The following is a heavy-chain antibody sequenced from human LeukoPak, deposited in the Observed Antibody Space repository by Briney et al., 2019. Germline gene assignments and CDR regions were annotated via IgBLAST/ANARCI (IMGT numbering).Heavy chain of an antibody. CDR3: ARRVYYDILTGYSYPAFDI. CDR1: GYTFTGYY. Sequence: GASVKVSCKASGYTFTGYYMHWVRQAPGQGLEWMGWINPNSGGTNYAQKFQGRVTMTRDTSISTAYMELSRLRSDDTAVYYCARRVYYDILTGYSYPAFDIWGQGTMVTVSS. J-gene: IGHJ3*02. V-gene: IGHV1-2*02. CDR2: INPNSGGT. D-gene: IGHD3-9*01.